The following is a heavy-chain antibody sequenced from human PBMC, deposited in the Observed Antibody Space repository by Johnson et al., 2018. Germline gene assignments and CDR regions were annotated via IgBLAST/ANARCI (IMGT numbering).Heavy chain of an antibody. D-gene: IGHD6-19*01. CDR2: ISYDGSNK. V-gene: IGHV3-30*03. CDR1: GFTFSSYG. J-gene: IGHJ6*02. CDR3: ARGTEVAGHSYGMDV. Sequence: QVQLLETGGGVVQPGRSLRLSCAASGFTFSSYGMHWVRQAPGKGLEWVAVISYDGSNKYYADSVKGRFTISRDNSKNTLYLQMNSLRAEDTAVYYCARGTEVAGHSYGMDVWGQGTTVTVSS.